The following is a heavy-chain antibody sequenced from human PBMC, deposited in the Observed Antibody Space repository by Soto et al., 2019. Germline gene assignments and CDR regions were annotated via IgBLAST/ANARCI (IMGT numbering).Heavy chain of an antibody. CDR1: GYTFTEYF. D-gene: IGHD2-8*02. V-gene: IGHV1-2*02. Sequence: QVQLVQSGAEVKKPGASVKVSCKASGYTFTEYFMHWMRQAPGQGLERMGWINPSNGETNYAHNVQDRVTMTRDASISTADMELSRLTSDDTAVYYCTRGPRTGAFDYWGQGSLVTVSS. CDR3: TRGPRTGAFDY. J-gene: IGHJ4*02. CDR2: INPSNGET.